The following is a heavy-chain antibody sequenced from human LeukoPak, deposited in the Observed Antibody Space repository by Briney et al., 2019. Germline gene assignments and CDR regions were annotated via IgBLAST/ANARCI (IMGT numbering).Heavy chain of an antibody. Sequence: SETLSLTCAVYGGSFSGYYWSWIRQPPGKGLEWIGEINHSGSTNYNPSLKSRATISVDTSKNQFSLKLSSVTAADTAVYSCARGRESSSWYLHPYNWFDPWGQGTLVTVSS. J-gene: IGHJ5*02. D-gene: IGHD6-13*01. CDR2: INHSGST. CDR1: GGSFSGYY. V-gene: IGHV4-34*01. CDR3: ARGRESSSWYLHPYNWFDP.